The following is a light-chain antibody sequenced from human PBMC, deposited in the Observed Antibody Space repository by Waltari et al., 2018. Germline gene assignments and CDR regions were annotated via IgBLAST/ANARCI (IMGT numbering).Light chain of an antibody. V-gene: IGLV2-23*01. CDR2: EAV. J-gene: IGLJ1*01. Sequence: QSALTRPASVSGSPGQSITISCTGASADLASYNLVSWYQHHPAKAPKLMIYEAVKRPSGVSNRFSGAKSGTTASLIISGLQADDEADYYCCSYTGSSTSYGCGSGTKVTVL. CDR1: SADLASYNL. CDR3: CSYTGSSTSYG.